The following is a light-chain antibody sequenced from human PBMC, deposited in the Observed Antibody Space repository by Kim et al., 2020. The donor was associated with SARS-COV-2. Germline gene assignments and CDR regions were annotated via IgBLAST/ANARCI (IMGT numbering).Light chain of an antibody. CDR3: QAWDSSTVV. V-gene: IGLV3-1*01. CDR2: QDN. CDR1: KLGDEY. J-gene: IGLJ2*01. Sequence: SYELTQPPSVSVSPGQTASITCSGDKLGDEYASWYLQKPGQSPVLVIYQDNKRPSGIPERFSGSNSGNTATLTISGTQAMDEADYYCQAWDSSTVVFGGGTKLTVL.